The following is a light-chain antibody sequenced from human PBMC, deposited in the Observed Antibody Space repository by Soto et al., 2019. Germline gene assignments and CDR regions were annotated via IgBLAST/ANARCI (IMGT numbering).Light chain of an antibody. Sequence: DIQMTQSPSSLSASVGDRVNITCRARHSVYNYFHWYQQKPGKAPRLLLHSAVKLEFGVPSRFSGSGSGTEFALTISSLQPEDFASYFCQHTYISPISFGRGTRL. V-gene: IGKV1-39*01. CDR2: SAV. J-gene: IGKJ5*01. CDR1: HSVYNY. CDR3: QHTYISPIS.